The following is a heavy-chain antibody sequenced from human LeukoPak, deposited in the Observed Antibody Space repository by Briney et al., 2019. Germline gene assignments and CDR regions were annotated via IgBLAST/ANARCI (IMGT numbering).Heavy chain of an antibody. V-gene: IGHV1-8*03. D-gene: IGHD3-10*01. CDR1: GYTFTSYD. CDR2: MNPYSANT. Sequence: ASVKVSCKASGYTFTSYDINWVRQATGQGLEWMGWMNPYSANTGYAQIFQGRVTFTRDTSTSTAYMELSSLRSEDAAVYYCARSGFGAGAFFDDWGQGTLVTVSS. J-gene: IGHJ4*02. CDR3: ARSGFGAGAFFDD.